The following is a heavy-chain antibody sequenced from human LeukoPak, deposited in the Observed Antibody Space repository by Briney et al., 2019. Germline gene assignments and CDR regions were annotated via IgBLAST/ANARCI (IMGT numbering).Heavy chain of an antibody. CDR1: GYTFTSYG. J-gene: IGHJ6*02. CDR3: AREKQYDFWSGYPYYYYGMDV. D-gene: IGHD3-3*01. V-gene: IGHV1-2*02. Sequence: ASVKVSCKASGYTFTSYGISWVRQAPGQGLEWMGWINPNSGGTNYAQKFQGRVTMTRDTSISTAYMELSRLRSDDTAVYYCAREKQYDFWSGYPYYYYGMDVWGQGTTVTVSS. CDR2: INPNSGGT.